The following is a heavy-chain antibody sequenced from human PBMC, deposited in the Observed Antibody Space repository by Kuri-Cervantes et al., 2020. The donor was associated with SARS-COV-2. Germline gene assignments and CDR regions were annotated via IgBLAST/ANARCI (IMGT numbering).Heavy chain of an antibody. D-gene: IGHD2-2*01. Sequence: GESLKISCAASGFTFSSYEMNWVRQAPGKGLEWVSYISSSGSTIYYADSVKGRFTISRDNAKNSLYLQMNSLRAEDTAVYYCTRELGYCSSTSCGVDYWGQGTLVTVSS. CDR3: TRELGYCSSTSCGVDY. V-gene: IGHV3-48*03. CDR1: GFTFSSYE. CDR2: ISSSGSTI. J-gene: IGHJ4*02.